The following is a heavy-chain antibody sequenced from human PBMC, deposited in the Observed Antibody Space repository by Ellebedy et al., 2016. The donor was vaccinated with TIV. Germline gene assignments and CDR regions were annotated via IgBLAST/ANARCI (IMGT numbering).Heavy chain of an antibody. Sequence: GESLKISCAASGLTFSSHSMNWVRQAPGKGLEWVSCIGTTGHTVDYADSVKGRFTISRDNAMNSLYLEMNSLRDEETAVYYCARVRGTYAYGMDVWGQGTTVTVSS. CDR3: ARVRGTYAYGMDV. J-gene: IGHJ6*02. V-gene: IGHV3-48*02. CDR2: IGTTGHTV. D-gene: IGHD3-16*01. CDR1: GLTFSSHS.